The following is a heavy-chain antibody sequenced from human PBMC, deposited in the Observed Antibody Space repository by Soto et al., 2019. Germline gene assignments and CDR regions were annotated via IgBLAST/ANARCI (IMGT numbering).Heavy chain of an antibody. V-gene: IGHV1-8*02. Sequence: GASVKVSCKASGYTFTSYDVNWVRQAPGQGLEWMGWTHPNSNKKGYAQKFQGRVTMTTDTSISTAYMELSGLKSEDTAVYYCARGLVVVDATFWYFDIWGRGTLVTVPQ. CDR2: THPNSNKK. D-gene: IGHD2-15*01. CDR1: GYTFTSYD. J-gene: IGHJ2*01. CDR3: ARGLVVVDATFWYFDI.